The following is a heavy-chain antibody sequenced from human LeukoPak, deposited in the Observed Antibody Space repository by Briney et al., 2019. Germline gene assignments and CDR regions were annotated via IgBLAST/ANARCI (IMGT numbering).Heavy chain of an antibody. V-gene: IGHV7-4-1*02. Sequence: GASVKVSCKASGYTFTSYAMNWVRQAPGQGLEWMGWINTNTGNPTYAQGFTGRFVFSLDTSVSTAYLQISSLKAEDTAVYYCARDRGSIDCSGGSCYIFDYWGQGTLVTVSS. D-gene: IGHD2-15*01. CDR2: INTNTGNP. J-gene: IGHJ4*02. CDR3: ARDRGSIDCSGGSCYIFDY. CDR1: GYTFTSYA.